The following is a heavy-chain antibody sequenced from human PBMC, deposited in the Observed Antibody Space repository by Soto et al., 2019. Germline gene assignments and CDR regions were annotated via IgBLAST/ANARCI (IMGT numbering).Heavy chain of an antibody. Sequence: LRLSCAASGFTFSNAWMSWVRQAPGKGLEWVGRIKSKTDGGTTDYAAPVKGRFTISRDDSKNTLYLQMNSLKTEDTAVYYCTTETQYYDFWSGYDCYGMDVWGQGTTVTVSS. CDR2: IKSKTDGGTT. D-gene: IGHD3-3*01. CDR3: TTETQYYDFWSGYDCYGMDV. J-gene: IGHJ6*02. CDR1: GFTFSNAW. V-gene: IGHV3-15*01.